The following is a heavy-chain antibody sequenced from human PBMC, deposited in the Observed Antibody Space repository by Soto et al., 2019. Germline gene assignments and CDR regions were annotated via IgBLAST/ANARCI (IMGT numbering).Heavy chain of an antibody. V-gene: IGHV3-30-3*01. CDR1: GFTFSSYA. CDR2: ISYDGSNK. CDR3: ARDYVQLTPGDAFDI. J-gene: IGHJ3*02. D-gene: IGHD3-16*01. Sequence: VGSPRLSGAASGFTFSSYAMHWVRQARGKGLEWVAVISYDGSNKYYADSVKGRFTISRDNSKNTLYLQMNSLRAEDTAVYYCARDYVQLTPGDAFDIWGQGTMVTVSS.